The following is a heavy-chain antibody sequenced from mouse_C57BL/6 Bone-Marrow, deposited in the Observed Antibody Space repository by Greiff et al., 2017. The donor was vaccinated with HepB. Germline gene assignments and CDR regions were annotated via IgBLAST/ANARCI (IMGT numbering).Heavy chain of an antibody. V-gene: IGHV1-50*01. CDR2: IDPSDSYT. J-gene: IGHJ3*01. CDR1: GYTFPSYW. CDR3: ARWGVGGFAY. Sequence: VQLQQPGAELVKPGASVKLSCKASGYTFPSYWMQWVKQRPGQGLEWIGEIDPSDSYTNYNQKFKGKATLTVDTSSSTAYMQLSSLTSEDSAVYYCARWGVGGFAYWGQGTLVTVSA.